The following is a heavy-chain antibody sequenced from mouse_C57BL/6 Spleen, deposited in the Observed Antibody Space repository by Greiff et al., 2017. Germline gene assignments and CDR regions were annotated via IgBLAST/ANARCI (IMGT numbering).Heavy chain of an antibody. CDR1: GYTFTSYW. V-gene: IGHV1-59*01. CDR3: ARSAQATDYCDY. CDR2: IDPSDSYT. Sequence: QVQLQQPGAELVRPGTSVKLSCKASGYTFTSYWMHWVKQRPGQGLEWIGVIDPSDSYTNYNQKFKGKATLTVDTSSSTAYMQLSSLTSEDSAVYYCARSAQATDYCDYWGQGTTRTVSS. D-gene: IGHD3-2*02. J-gene: IGHJ2*01.